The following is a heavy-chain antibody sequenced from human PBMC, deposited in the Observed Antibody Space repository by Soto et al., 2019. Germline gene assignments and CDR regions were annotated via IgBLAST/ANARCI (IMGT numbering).Heavy chain of an antibody. CDR1: GYSFTNYW. CDR2: IYPGDSNT. V-gene: IGHV5-51*01. CDR3: ARQGYCSNTACYTVDY. J-gene: IGHJ4*02. Sequence: GESLKISCXGSGYSFTNYWIGWVRQMPGKGLEWMGIIYPGDSNTRYSPSFQGQVTISADKSISTAYLQWSSLKASDTAMYFCARQGYCSNTACYTVDYWGQGTLVTVSS. D-gene: IGHD2-2*02.